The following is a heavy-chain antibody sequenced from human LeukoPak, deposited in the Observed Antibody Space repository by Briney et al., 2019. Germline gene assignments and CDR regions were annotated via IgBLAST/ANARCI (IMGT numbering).Heavy chain of an antibody. CDR1: GFTFDDYA. V-gene: IGHV3-9*01. J-gene: IGHJ4*02. Sequence: GRSLRLSCAASGFTFDDYAMHWVRQAPGKGLEWVSGISWNSGIIGYVDSVKGRFTISRDNAKNSLYLQMNSLRAEDTAVYYCASGPIWSGELLEDWGQGTLVTVSS. CDR3: ASGPIWSGELLED. D-gene: IGHD3-10*01. CDR2: ISWNSGII.